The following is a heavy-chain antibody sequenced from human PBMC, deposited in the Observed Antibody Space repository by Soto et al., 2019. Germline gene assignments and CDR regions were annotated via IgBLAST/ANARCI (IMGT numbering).Heavy chain of an antibody. CDR2: FDPEDGEA. Sequence: ASVKVSCKVSGYTVTDLSMHWVRQTPGKGLEWMGGFDPEDGEAIYAQKFQDRLTMTVDTSTDTAHMELGSLRSEDSAVDYCACLTTETVETTGTVDYWGQGTLVTVSS. J-gene: IGHJ4*02. V-gene: IGHV1-24*01. CDR1: GYTVTDLS. D-gene: IGHD3-22*01. CDR3: ACLTTETVETTGTVDY.